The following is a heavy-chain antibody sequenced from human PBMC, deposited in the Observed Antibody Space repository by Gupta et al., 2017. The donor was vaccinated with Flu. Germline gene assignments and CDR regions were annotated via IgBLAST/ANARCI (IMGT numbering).Heavy chain of an antibody. D-gene: IGHD3-3*01. CDR3: ARGSFGSASLGVATPDYMDV. J-gene: IGHJ6*03. CDR2: INPNLDKT. Sequence: QVQLVQSGAEVKKPGASVTVSCPASGYTFTSHYIHWVRPATGPGLEWMGWINPNLDKTGYAQKVQGRVTMTRSTAISTADMELSSLRSEDTAVYYCARGSFGSASLGVATPDYMDVWGEGTTVTGSS. V-gene: IGHV1-8*01. CDR1: GYTFTSHY.